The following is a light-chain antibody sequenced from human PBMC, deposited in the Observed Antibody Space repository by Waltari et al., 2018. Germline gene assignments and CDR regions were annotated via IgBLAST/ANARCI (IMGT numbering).Light chain of an antibody. Sequence: QSALTQPASVSGSPGQSISISCTGTSSDIGVYNYVSWFQQYPGQAPKLMIYEVTNRPSGVSDRFSGSKSDNTASLTISGLQAEDEADYYCSSYTASSTWVFGGGTKLSVL. CDR2: EVT. J-gene: IGLJ3*02. CDR1: SSDIGVYNY. V-gene: IGLV2-14*01. CDR3: SSYTASSTWV.